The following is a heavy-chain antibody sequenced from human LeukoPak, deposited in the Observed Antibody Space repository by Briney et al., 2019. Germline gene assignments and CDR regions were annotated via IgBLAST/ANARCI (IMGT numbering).Heavy chain of an antibody. CDR2: IPYDGSNQ. CDR3: VKDTLLTGDT. D-gene: IGHD3-16*01. V-gene: IGHV3-30*02. J-gene: IGHJ4*02. CDR1: GFTFSDYG. Sequence: VGSLRLSCAASGFTFSDYGMHWVRQAPGKGLEWVAFIPYDGSNQYYADSVRGRFTISRDNSKDALYLQMSSLGPEDTALYYCVKDTLLTGDTWGQGTLVTVS.